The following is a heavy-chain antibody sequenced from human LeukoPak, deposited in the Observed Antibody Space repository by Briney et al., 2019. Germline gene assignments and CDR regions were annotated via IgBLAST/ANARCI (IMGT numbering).Heavy chain of an antibody. CDR2: IYYSGST. V-gene: IGHV4-59*01. Sequence: PSETLSLTCTVSGGSISSYYWSWIRQPPGKGLEWIGYIYYSGSTNYNPSLKSRVTISVDTSKNQFSLKLSSVTAADTAVYYCAREAVIKGRYFDLWGRGTLVTVSS. J-gene: IGHJ2*01. CDR3: AREAVIKGRYFDL. CDR1: GGSISSYY. D-gene: IGHD3-10*01.